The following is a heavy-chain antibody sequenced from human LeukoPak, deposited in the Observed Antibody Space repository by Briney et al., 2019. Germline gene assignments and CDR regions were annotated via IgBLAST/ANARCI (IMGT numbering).Heavy chain of an antibody. J-gene: IGHJ4*02. CDR1: GFTFSSYS. V-gene: IGHV3-48*01. CDR3: AREGVATIIDY. Sequence: GGSLRLSCAASGFTFSSYSMNWIRQAPGKGLEWVSYISSSSSTIYYADSVKGRFTISRDNAKNSLYLQMNSLRAEDTAVYYCAREGVATIIDYWGQGTLVTVSS. D-gene: IGHD5-12*01. CDR2: ISSSSSTI.